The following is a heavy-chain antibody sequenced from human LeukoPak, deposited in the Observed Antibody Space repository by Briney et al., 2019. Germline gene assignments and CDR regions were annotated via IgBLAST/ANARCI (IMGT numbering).Heavy chain of an antibody. D-gene: IGHD1-1*01. J-gene: IGHJ5*02. Sequence: ASVKVSFKASGYTFTDYYMHWVRQAPGQGLEWMGWINPNNGGTNYAQKFQGRVTMTRDTSISTAYMELSRLRSDDTAVYYCARVKGTGTRGGFDPWGQGTPVTVSS. CDR3: ARVKGTGTRGGFDP. V-gene: IGHV1-2*02. CDR2: INPNNGGT. CDR1: GYTFTDYY.